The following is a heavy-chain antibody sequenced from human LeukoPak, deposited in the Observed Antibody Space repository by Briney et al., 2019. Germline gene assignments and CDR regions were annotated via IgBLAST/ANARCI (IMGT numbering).Heavy chain of an antibody. V-gene: IGHV3-48*03. CDR1: GFTFSSYE. J-gene: IGHJ3*02. CDR3: ARDSNSGSYFGYAFDI. Sequence: PGGSLRLSCAASGFTFSSYEMNWVRQAPGKGLEWVSYISSSGSTIYYADSVKGRFTISRDNAKNSLYLQMNSLRAEDTAVYYCARDSNSGSYFGYAFDIWGQGTMVTVSS. CDR2: ISSSGSTI. D-gene: IGHD1-26*01.